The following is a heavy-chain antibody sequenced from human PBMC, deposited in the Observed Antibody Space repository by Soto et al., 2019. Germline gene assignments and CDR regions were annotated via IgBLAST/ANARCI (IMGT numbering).Heavy chain of an antibody. J-gene: IGHJ5*02. CDR1: GGTHSSYA. CDR3: ARDGSDYSTSGHYDP. D-gene: IGHD3-22*01. V-gene: IGHV1-69*01. CDR2: IIPIFGTR. Sequence: QVQLVQSGAEVKKPGSSVKVSCKVTGGTHSSYAITWVRQAPGQGLEWMGGIIPIFGTRDYAQKFQGRVTITAAPSTSTAYLELSGLTSDDTAVYYCARDGSDYSTSGHYDPCCQGTLVTVSS.